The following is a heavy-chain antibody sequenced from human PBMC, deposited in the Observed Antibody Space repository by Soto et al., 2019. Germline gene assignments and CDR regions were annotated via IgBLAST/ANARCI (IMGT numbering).Heavy chain of an antibody. Sequence: PSETLSLTCTVSGGSISSYYWSWIRQPPGKGLEWIGYIYYSGSTNYNPSLKSRVTISVDTSKNQFSLKLSSVTAADTAVYYCARGGVDYYDSSGYYFSPYYFDYWGQGTLVTVS. CDR3: ARGGVDYYDSSGYYFSPYYFDY. J-gene: IGHJ4*02. CDR1: GGSISSYY. V-gene: IGHV4-59*12. D-gene: IGHD3-22*01. CDR2: IYYSGST.